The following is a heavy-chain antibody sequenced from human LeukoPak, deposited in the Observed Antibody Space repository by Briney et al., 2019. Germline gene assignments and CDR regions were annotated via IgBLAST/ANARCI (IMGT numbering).Heavy chain of an antibody. J-gene: IGHJ3*02. CDR1: GFTFSNYS. CDR2: IRSSGTYV. CDR3: ARASSKQLAGYLPDGFDI. D-gene: IGHD3-9*01. V-gene: IGHV3-21*01. Sequence: GSLRLSCAASGFTFSNYSMNWVRPASGEGLEWVSSIRSSGTYVYYADSVKGRFTISRDNAKNSLSLQMNSLRADDAAVYYCARASSKQLAGYLPDGFDIWGQGTMVTVSS.